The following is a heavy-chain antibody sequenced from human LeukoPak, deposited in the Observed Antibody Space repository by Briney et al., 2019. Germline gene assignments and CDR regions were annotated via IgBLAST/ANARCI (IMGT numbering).Heavy chain of an antibody. Sequence: GGSLRLSCAASGFTFSSYSMNWVRQAPGKGLEWVAVIWYDGSNKYYADSVKGRFTISRDNSKNTLYLQMNSLRAEDTAVYYCAKDQNIYDILTGLFDYWGQGTLVTVSS. CDR1: GFTFSSYS. CDR2: IWYDGSNK. CDR3: AKDQNIYDILTGLFDY. V-gene: IGHV3-30*02. D-gene: IGHD3-9*01. J-gene: IGHJ4*02.